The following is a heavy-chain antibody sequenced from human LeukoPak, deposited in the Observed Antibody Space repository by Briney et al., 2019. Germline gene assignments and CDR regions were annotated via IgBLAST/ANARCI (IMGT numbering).Heavy chain of an antibody. CDR1: GYTFTSYG. V-gene: IGHV1-18*01. CDR3: ARGPGRRVGPRGFDY. Sequence: ASVKVSCKASGYTFTSYGISWVRQAPGLGLEWMGWISAYNGNTNYAQKLQGRVTMTTDTSTSTAYMELRSLRSDNTAVYYCARGPGRRVGPRGFDYWGQGTLVTVSS. J-gene: IGHJ4*02. D-gene: IGHD1-26*01. CDR2: ISAYNGNT.